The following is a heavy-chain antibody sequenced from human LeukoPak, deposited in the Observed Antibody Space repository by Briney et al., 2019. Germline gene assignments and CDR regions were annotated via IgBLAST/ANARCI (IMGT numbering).Heavy chain of an antibody. CDR3: ARDGHLLRYFDWLLPYFDY. Sequence: PGGSLRLSCAASGFTFSSYGMHWVRQAPGKGLEWVAVIWYVGSNKYYADSVKGRFTISRDNSKNTLYLQMNSLRAEDTAVYYCARDGHLLRYFDWLLPYFDYWGQGTLVTVSS. J-gene: IGHJ4*02. CDR1: GFTFSSYG. V-gene: IGHV3-33*01. CDR2: IWYVGSNK. D-gene: IGHD3-9*01.